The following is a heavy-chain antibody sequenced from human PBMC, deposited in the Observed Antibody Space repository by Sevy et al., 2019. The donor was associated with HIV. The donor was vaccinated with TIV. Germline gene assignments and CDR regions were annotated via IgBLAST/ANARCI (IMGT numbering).Heavy chain of an antibody. CDR3: ARVQQQLVPFDAFDI. V-gene: IGHV4-59*13. CDR2: IYYSGST. D-gene: IGHD6-13*01. Sequence: SETLSLTCTVSGGSISSYYWSWIRQPPGKGLEWIGYIYYSGSTNYNPSLKSRVTISVDTSKNQFSLKLSSVTAADTAVDYCARVQQQLVPFDAFDIWGQGTMVTVSS. CDR1: GGSISSYY. J-gene: IGHJ3*02.